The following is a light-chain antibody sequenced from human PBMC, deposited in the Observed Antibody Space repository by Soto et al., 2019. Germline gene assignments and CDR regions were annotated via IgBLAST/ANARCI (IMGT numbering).Light chain of an antibody. V-gene: IGKV3-20*01. CDR2: DAS. J-gene: IGKJ1*01. Sequence: EIVLTQSPGTLSLSPGERATLSCRASQSVSSNYLAWYQQKPGQAPRLLIYDASSRATGIPDRFSGSGSETDFTLTISRLEPEDFAVYYCQQYGSSPPSWTFGQGTKVEIK. CDR1: QSVSSNY. CDR3: QQYGSSPPSWT.